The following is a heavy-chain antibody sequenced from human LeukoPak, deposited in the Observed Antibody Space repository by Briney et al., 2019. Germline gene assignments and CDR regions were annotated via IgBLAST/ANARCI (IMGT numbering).Heavy chain of an antibody. CDR2: IYYSGST. D-gene: IGHD3-3*01. J-gene: IGHJ6*02. CDR1: GGSISSGGYN. V-gene: IGHV4-31*03. CDR3: ARGLYYDFWSGYSLGYYYGMDV. Sequence: SETLSLTCTVSGGSISSGGYNWSWIRQHPGKGLEWIGYIYYSGSTYYNPSLKSRVTISVDTSKNQFSLKLSSVTAADTAVYYCARGLYYDFWSGYSLGYYYGMDVWGQGTTVTVSS.